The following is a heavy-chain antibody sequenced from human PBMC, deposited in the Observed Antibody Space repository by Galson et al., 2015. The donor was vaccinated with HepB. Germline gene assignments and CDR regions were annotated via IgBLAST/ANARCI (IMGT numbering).Heavy chain of an antibody. CDR1: GFTFSSYA. D-gene: IGHD1-26*01. Sequence: SLRLSCAASGFTFSSYAMHWVRQAPGKGLEWVAVISYDGSNKYYADSVKGRFTISRDNSKNTLYLQMNSLRAEDTAVCYCARDQVGAEHFDYWGQGTLVTVSS. J-gene: IGHJ4*02. CDR2: ISYDGSNK. V-gene: IGHV3-30-3*01. CDR3: ARDQVGAEHFDY.